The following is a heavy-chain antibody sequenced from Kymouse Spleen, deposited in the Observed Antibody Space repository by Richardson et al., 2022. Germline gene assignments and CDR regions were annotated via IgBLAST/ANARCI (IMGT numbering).Heavy chain of an antibody. Sequence: EVQLVESGGGLVQPGGSLRLSCAASGFTFSSYAMSWVRQAPGKGLEWVSAISGSGGSTYYADSVKGRFTISRDNSKNTLYLQMNSLRAEDTAVYYCAKEGIVGATVYYYYGMDVWGQGTTVTVSS. V-gene: IGHV3-23*04. J-gene: IGHJ6*02. CDR1: GFTFSSYA. D-gene: IGHD1-26*01. CDR3: AKEGIVGATVYYYYGMDV. CDR2: ISGSGGST.